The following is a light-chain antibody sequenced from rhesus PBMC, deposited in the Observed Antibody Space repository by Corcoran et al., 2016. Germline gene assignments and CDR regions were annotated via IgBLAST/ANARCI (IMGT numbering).Light chain of an antibody. J-gene: IGKJ2*01. CDR1: QSLPHCYWYAY. CDR3: EQTLQTPYS. V-gene: IGKV2-78*01. Sequence: DIVMTQTPPSLSVTPGEPASISCRSSQSLPHCYWYAYLHWYLQKPGQSPQLFIYEVSNRASGVPDRFRGTGSGTEFTLKISRVEAEDVGVYYCEQTLQTPYSFGQGTKVEIK. CDR2: EVS.